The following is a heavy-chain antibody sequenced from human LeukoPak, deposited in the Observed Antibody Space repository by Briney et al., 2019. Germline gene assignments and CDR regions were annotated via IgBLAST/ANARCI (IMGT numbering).Heavy chain of an antibody. J-gene: IGHJ6*02. V-gene: IGHV3-30-3*01. D-gene: IGHD5-12*01. CDR2: ISYDGSNK. CDR1: GFTFSSYA. Sequence: GRSLRLSCAASGFTFSSYAMHWVRQAPGKGLEWVAVISYDGSNKYYADSVKGRFTISRDNSKNTLHLQMNSLRAEDTAVYYCVREGIVATSYYYYYGMDVWGQGTTVTVSS. CDR3: VREGIVATSYYYYYGMDV.